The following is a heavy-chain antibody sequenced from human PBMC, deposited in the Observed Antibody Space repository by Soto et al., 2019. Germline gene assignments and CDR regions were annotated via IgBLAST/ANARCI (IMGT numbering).Heavy chain of an antibody. CDR2: SIPTVGTT. Sequence: QVQLEQSGAEVKKPGSSVKVSCKPSGGNFGIYAITWVRQAPGQGLRWVGGSIPTVGTTHYAQKFEGRVSITADESTGTVYMELSRLTSDDTAIYYCKRDVGEPFYNYDMDVWGQGTTVTVSS. D-gene: IGHD2-15*01. CDR1: GGNFGIYA. CDR3: KRDVGEPFYNYDMDV. J-gene: IGHJ6*02. V-gene: IGHV1-69*01.